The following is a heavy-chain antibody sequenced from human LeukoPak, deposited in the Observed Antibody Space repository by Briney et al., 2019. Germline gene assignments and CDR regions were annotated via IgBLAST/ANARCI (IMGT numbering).Heavy chain of an antibody. D-gene: IGHD6-19*01. CDR2: ISSSSSYI. Sequence: GGSLRLSCAASGFTFSSYSMNWVRQAPGKGLEWVSSISSSSSYIYYADSVKGRFTISRDNAKNSLYLQMNSLRAEDTAVYYCARAEAVAGTPYFDYWGQGTLVTVSS. CDR1: GFTFSSYS. V-gene: IGHV3-21*01. J-gene: IGHJ4*02. CDR3: ARAEAVAGTPYFDY.